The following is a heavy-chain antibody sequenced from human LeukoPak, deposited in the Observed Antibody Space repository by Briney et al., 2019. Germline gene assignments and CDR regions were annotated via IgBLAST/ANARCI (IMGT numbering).Heavy chain of an antibody. V-gene: IGHV4-34*01. D-gene: IGHD1-14*01. Sequence: SETLSLTCAVYGGSFSGYYWSWIRQPPGKGLEWIGEINHSGSTNYNPSLKSRVTISVDTSKNQFSLKLSSVTAADTAVYYCARPGGASGMDVWGKGTTVTVSS. J-gene: IGHJ6*04. CDR1: GGSFSGYY. CDR3: ARPGGASGMDV. CDR2: INHSGST.